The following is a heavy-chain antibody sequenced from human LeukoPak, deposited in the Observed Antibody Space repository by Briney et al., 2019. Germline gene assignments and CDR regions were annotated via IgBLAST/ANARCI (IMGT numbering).Heavy chain of an antibody. V-gene: IGHV3-7*01. CDR1: GFTFSDYS. D-gene: IGHD1-14*01. CDR3: ARDHPNHYYFDY. CDR2: IKEDGNER. J-gene: IGHJ4*02. Sequence: GGSLRLSCAGSGFTFSDYSMGWVRQAPGKGLEWVANIKEDGNERYYVDSVRGRFTISRDNAQNSVHLQMNSLRAEDTAVYYCARDHPNHYYFDYWGQGTLVTVSS.